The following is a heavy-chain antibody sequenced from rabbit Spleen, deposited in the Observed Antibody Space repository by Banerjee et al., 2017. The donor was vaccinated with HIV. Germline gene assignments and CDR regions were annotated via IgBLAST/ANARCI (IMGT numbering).Heavy chain of an antibody. Sequence: QQLEESGGGLVKPGASLTLTCTASGFSFSAGYYMCWVRQAPGKGLEWIACIELGSSGFTYFASWAKGRFSISKTSSTTVTLQMTSLTAADTATYFCARGSATMTMVITGYYLNLWGPGTLVT. J-gene: IGHJ4*01. CDR1: GFSFSAGYY. D-gene: IGHD2-1*01. CDR2: IELGSSGFT. CDR3: ARGSATMTMVITGYYLNL. V-gene: IGHV1S40*01.